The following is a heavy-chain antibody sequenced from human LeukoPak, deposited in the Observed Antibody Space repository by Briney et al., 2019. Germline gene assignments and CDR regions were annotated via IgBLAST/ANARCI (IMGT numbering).Heavy chain of an antibody. D-gene: IGHD6-13*01. CDR3: AKGIAAAGPYYYYGMDV. CDR2: INWSSGNI. V-gene: IGHV3-9*01. Sequence: GRSLRLSCAASGFTFDDYATHRVRQAPGKGLEWVSGINWSSGNIGYADSVRGRFTISRDNAKNSLYLQMNSLRPEDTALYYCAKGIAAAGPYYYYGMDVWGQGTTVTVSS. CDR1: GFTFDDYA. J-gene: IGHJ6*02.